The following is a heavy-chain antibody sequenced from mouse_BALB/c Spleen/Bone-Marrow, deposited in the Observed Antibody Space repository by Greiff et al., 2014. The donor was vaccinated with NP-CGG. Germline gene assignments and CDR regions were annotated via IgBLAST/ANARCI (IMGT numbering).Heavy chain of an antibody. CDR3: DAGGDFDY. CDR1: GFNIKDSY. Sequence: VQLQQSGAELVRPGASVKLSCTASGFNIKDSYMHWVRQRPEQGLEWIGWIDPENVNTEYAPNFQGKATMTADTSSNTAYLQLSSLTSEDTAVYYCDAGGDFDYWGQGTTLTVSS. J-gene: IGHJ2*01. CDR2: IDPENVNT. V-gene: IGHV14-4*02.